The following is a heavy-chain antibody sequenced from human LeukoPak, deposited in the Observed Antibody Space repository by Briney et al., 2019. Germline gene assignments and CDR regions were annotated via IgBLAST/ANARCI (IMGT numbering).Heavy chain of an antibody. CDR2: IYYSGTT. CDR1: GGSINSRTYH. CDR3: AGGPIGYCSSASCRFDY. Sequence: PSETLSLTCTVSGGSINSRTYHWGWIRQPPGKGLEWIGNIYYSGTTHYNPSLKSRVTISADTSKNQFSLKLSSVTAADTAVYYCAGGPIGYCSSASCRFDYWGQGTLVTVSS. V-gene: IGHV4-39*01. D-gene: IGHD2-2*03. J-gene: IGHJ4*02.